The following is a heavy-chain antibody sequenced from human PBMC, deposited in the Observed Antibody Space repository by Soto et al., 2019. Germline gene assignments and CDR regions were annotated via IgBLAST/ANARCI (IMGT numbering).Heavy chain of an antibody. D-gene: IGHD1-1*01. CDR3: ASCRIEQLSEFYYQHNALDV. CDR1: GGTFSSYA. Sequence: ASVKVSCKASGGTFSSYAISWVRQAPGQGLEWMGRIMPIIGTTNYAQKFQGRITVTADKSTSTAYMELSSLRSEDTAVYYCASCRIEQLSEFYYQHNALDVWGQGTTVTVSS. CDR2: IMPIIGTT. J-gene: IGHJ6*02. V-gene: IGHV1-69*04.